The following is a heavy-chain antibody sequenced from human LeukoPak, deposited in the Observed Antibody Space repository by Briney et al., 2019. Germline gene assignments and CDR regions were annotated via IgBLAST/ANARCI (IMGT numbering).Heavy chain of an antibody. CDR1: GGSISSGSYC. J-gene: IGHJ5*02. CDR2: IHTSGNT. Sequence: SETLSLTCTVSGGSISSGSYCWSWIRQPAGKGLEWIGHIHTSGNTNYNSSLKSRVTISVDTSKNQFSLKLSSVTATDTAVYYCVGLVVPGWFDPWGQGTLVTVSS. CDR3: VGLVVPGWFDP. V-gene: IGHV4-61*09. D-gene: IGHD2-15*01.